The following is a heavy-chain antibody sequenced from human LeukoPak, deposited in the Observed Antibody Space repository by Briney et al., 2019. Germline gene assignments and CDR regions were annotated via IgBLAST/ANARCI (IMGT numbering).Heavy chain of an antibody. CDR1: GYTFTSYG. J-gene: IGHJ5*02. D-gene: IGHD5-12*01. CDR3: AREGLRYQGWFDP. Sequence: ASVKVSCKASGYTFTSYGITWVRQAPGQGLEWMGWISAYNGNTNYAQKVQGRVTMTRDTSTSTVYMELRSLKSDDTAVYYCAREGLRYQGWFDPWGQGTLVTVSS. V-gene: IGHV1-18*01. CDR2: ISAYNGNT.